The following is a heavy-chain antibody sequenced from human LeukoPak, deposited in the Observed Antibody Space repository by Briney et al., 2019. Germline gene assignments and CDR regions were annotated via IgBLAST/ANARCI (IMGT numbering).Heavy chain of an antibody. CDR3: ARPQLGYSGYVPSDAFDI. V-gene: IGHV3-7*01. Sequence: GGTLRLSCAASGFTFSSYGMSWVRQAPGKGLEWVANIKQDGSEKYYVDSVKGRFTISRDNAKNSLYLQMNSLRAEDTAVYYCARPQLGYSGYVPSDAFDIWGQGTMVTVSS. D-gene: IGHD5-12*01. CDR2: IKQDGSEK. CDR1: GFTFSSYG. J-gene: IGHJ3*02.